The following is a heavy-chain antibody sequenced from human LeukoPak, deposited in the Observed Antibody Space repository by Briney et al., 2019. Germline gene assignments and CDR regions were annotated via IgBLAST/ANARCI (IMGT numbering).Heavy chain of an antibody. D-gene: IGHD6-19*01. V-gene: IGHV4-59*01. J-gene: IGHJ4*02. CDR1: GGSISSYY. CDR2: IYYSGST. Sequence: PSESLSLTCTVSGGSISSYYWSWIRQPPGKGLEWIGYIYYSGSTNYNPSLKSRLTISVDTSKNQFSLKLSSVTAADTAVYYCARLHSSGWSYYFDYWGQGTLVTVSS. CDR3: ARLHSSGWSYYFDY.